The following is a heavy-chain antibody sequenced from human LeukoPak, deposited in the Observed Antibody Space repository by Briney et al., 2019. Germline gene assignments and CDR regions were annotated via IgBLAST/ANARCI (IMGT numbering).Heavy chain of an antibody. CDR1: GFTFSSYG. V-gene: IGHV3-30*03. CDR3: ARGSTYYDSSGQVPFDY. D-gene: IGHD3-22*01. Sequence: PGRSLRLSCAASGFTFSSYGMHWVRQAPGKGLEWVAVISYDGSNKYYADSVKGRFTISRDNSKNTLYLQMNNLRAEDTAVYYCARGSTYYDSSGQVPFDYWGQGTLVTVSS. CDR2: ISYDGSNK. J-gene: IGHJ4*02.